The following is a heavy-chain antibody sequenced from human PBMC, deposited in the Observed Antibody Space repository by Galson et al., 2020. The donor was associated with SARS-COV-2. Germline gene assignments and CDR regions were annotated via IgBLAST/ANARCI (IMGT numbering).Heavy chain of an antibody. Sequence: GGSLRLSCTASGFTFGDYAMSWFRQAPGKGLEWVGFIRSKAYGGTTEYAASVKGRFTISRDDSKSIAYLQMNSLKTEDTAVYYFTSQIPPLYDSSGYYTGYYFDYWGQGTLVTVSS. CDR2: IRSKAYGGTT. J-gene: IGHJ4*02. V-gene: IGHV3-49*03. CDR1: GFTFGDYA. D-gene: IGHD3-22*01. CDR3: TSQIPPLYDSSGYYTGYYFDY.